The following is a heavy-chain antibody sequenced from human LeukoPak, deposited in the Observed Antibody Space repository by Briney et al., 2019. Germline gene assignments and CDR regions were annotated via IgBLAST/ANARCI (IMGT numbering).Heavy chain of an antibody. V-gene: IGHV4-4*07. D-gene: IGHD5-24*01. CDR1: GYSISSGYY. J-gene: IGHJ4*02. CDR3: ARITEMATIDY. CDR2: IYTSGST. Sequence: SETLSLTCTVSGYSISSGYYWSWIRQPAGKGLEWIGRIYTSGSTNYNPSLKSRVTMSVDTSKNQFSLKLSSVTAADTAVYYCARITEMATIDYWGQGTLVTVSS.